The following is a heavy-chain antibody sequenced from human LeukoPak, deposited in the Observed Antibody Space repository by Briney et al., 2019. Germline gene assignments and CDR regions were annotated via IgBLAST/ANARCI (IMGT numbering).Heavy chain of an antibody. Sequence: CTXXGGXXXSYYWNWIRQPPGKGLEWIGYIYYSGSTNYNPSLKSRVTISVDTSKNQFSLKLSSVTAADTAVYYCARGERYSSGWPYFDYWGQGTLVTVSS. D-gene: IGHD6-19*01. CDR1: GGXXXSYY. V-gene: IGHV4-59*01. CDR3: ARGERYSSGWPYFDY. CDR2: IYYSGST. J-gene: IGHJ4*02.